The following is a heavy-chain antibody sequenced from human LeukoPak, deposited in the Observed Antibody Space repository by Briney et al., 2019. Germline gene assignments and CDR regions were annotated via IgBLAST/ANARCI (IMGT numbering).Heavy chain of an antibody. D-gene: IGHD6-13*01. CDR1: GYTFTSYG. Sequence: ASVKVSCKASGYTFTSYGISWVRQAPGQGLEWMGRINPNSGGTNYAQKFQGRVTMTRDTSISTAYMELSRLRSDDTAVYYCARVARIAGTFDYWGQGTLVTVSS. V-gene: IGHV1-2*06. CDR3: ARVARIAGTFDY. CDR2: INPNSGGT. J-gene: IGHJ4*02.